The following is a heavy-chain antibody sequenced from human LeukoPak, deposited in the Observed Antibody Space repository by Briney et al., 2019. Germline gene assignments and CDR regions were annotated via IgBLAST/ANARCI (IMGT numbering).Heavy chain of an antibody. CDR1: GFTFSSYS. CDR2: ISSSSSYI. D-gene: IGHD5-18*01. CDR3: ARGTWIQLWLMVGGHFDY. V-gene: IGHV3-21*01. J-gene: IGHJ4*02. Sequence: PGGSLRLSCAASGFTFSSYSMNWVRQAPGKGLEWVSSISSSSSYIYYADSVKGRFTISRDNAKNSLYLQMNSLRAEDTAVYYCARGTWIQLWLMVGGHFDYWGQGTLVTVSS.